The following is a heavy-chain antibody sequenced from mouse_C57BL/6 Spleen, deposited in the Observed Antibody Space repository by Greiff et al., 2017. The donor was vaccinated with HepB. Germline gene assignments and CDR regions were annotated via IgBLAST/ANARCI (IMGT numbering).Heavy chain of an antibody. CDR1: GFTFSSYT. V-gene: IGHV5-9*01. J-gene: IGHJ4*01. CDR3: AREDYSNLYAMDY. Sequence: EVKLMESGGGLVKPGGSLKLSCAASGFTFSSYTMSWVRQTPEKRLEWVATISGGGGNTYYPDSVKGRFTISRDNAKNTLYLQMSSLRSEDTALYYCAREDYSNLYAMDYWGQGTSVTVSS. CDR2: ISGGGGNT. D-gene: IGHD2-5*01.